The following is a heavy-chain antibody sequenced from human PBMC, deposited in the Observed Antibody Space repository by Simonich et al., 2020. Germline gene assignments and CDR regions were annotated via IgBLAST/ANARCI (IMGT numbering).Heavy chain of an antibody. D-gene: IGHD3-10*01. CDR1: GYTFTGYY. CDR3: ARWPSIPASYGSGSYFDY. CDR2: NNPNRGGT. V-gene: IGHV1-2*02. Sequence: QVQLVQSGAEVKKPGASVKVSCKASGYTFTGYYMHWVRQAPGQGREWMAWNNPNRGGTNYAQKVQGRVTMTRDTSISTAYMELSRLRSDDTAVYYCARWPSIPASYGSGSYFDYWGQGTLVTVSS. J-gene: IGHJ4*02.